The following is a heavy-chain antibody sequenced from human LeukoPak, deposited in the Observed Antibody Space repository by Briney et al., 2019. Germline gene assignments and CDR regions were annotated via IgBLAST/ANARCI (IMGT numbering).Heavy chain of an antibody. J-gene: IGHJ5*02. CDR3: ARDLEEALGATLNWFDP. D-gene: IGHD1-26*01. Sequence: GGSLRLSCAASGFTFSSYAMHWVRQAPGKGLEWVAVISYDGSNKYYADSVKGRFTISRDNAKNSLYLQMNSLRAEDTAVYYCARDLEEALGATLNWFDPWGQGTLVTVSS. V-gene: IGHV3-30-3*01. CDR1: GFTFSSYA. CDR2: ISYDGSNK.